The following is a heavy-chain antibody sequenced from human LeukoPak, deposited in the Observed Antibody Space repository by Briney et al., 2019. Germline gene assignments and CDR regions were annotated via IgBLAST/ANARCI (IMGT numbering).Heavy chain of an antibody. CDR2: IKQDGSEK. J-gene: IGHJ4*02. CDR3: ARDRYCSSTSCYIGNFDS. V-gene: IGHV3-7*01. CDR1: GFTFSTYW. Sequence: TGESLRPSCAASGFTFSTYWMSWVRQAPGKGLEWVANIKQDGSEKYYVDSVKGRFTISRDNAENSLYLQMNSLRAEDTAVYYCARDRYCSSTSCYIGNFDSWGQGTLVTVSS. D-gene: IGHD2-2*01.